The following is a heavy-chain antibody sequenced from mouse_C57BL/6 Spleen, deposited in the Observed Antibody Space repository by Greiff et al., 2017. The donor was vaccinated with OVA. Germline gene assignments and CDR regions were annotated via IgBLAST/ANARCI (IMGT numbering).Heavy chain of an antibody. V-gene: IGHV1-52*01. D-gene: IGHD1-1*01. CDR3: EREYYDGPWFAY. CDR1: GYTFTSYW. Sequence: VQLQQPGAELVRPGSSVKLSCKASGYTFTSYWMHWVKQRPIQGLEWIGNIDPSGSETHYTQTFTDRATLPVDKYSITAYMQLSSLTSEDSAVYDCEREYYDGPWFAYWGQGTLVTVSA. CDR2: IDPSGSET. J-gene: IGHJ3*01.